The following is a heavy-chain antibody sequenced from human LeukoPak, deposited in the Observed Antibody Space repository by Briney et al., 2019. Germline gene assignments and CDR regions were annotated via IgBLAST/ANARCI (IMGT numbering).Heavy chain of an antibody. CDR3: VRDGTRGYCSGGTCHWYFDL. D-gene: IGHD2-15*01. V-gene: IGHV3-64D*09. J-gene: IGHJ2*01. CDR1: GFTFSTYA. CDR2: ISPNGGNT. Sequence: PGGSLRLSCSASGFTFSTYAIHWVRQAPGKGLEYVSAISPNGGNTNYADSVKGRFTISRDNSKNTLYLQMSSLRAGDTAVYYCVRDGTRGYCSGGTCHWYFDLWGRGTLVTVSS.